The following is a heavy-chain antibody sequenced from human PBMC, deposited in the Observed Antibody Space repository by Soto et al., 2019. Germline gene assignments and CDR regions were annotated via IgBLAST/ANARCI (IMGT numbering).Heavy chain of an antibody. CDR3: ARDLSRSGSHLDI. J-gene: IGHJ3*02. Sequence: ASVKVSCKASGGTFSSYAISWVRQAPGQGLEWMGGIIPIFGTANYAQKFQGRVTITADESTSTAYMELSSLRSDDTAVYYCARDLSRSGSHLDIWGQGTMVTVSS. CDR1: GGTFSSYA. CDR2: IIPIFGTA. V-gene: IGHV1-69*13. D-gene: IGHD3-22*01.